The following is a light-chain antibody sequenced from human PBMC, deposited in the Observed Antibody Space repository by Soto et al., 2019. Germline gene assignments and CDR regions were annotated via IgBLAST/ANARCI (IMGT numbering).Light chain of an antibody. CDR3: GTWDGSLSAVV. J-gene: IGLJ2*01. Sequence: QSVLTQPPSVSAAPGQKVTISCSGSNSNIGPNYVSWYQHLPGTPPKLLIYDNYKRPSGIPGRFSGSKSGTSATLGITGLQTGDEAHYYCGTWDGSLSAVVFGGGTKLTVL. CDR1: NSNIGPNY. V-gene: IGLV1-51*01. CDR2: DNY.